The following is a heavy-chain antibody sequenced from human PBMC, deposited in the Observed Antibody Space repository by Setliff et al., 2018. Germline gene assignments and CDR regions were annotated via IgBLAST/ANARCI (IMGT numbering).Heavy chain of an antibody. CDR1: GGPFSDYY. J-gene: IGHJ5*02. CDR2: INPSGTT. Sequence: SETLSLTGTFYGGPFSDYYWGWVRQTPGKGLEWIAEINPSGTTNYIPSLKSRLTISVDTSKRQFSLKLTSVTAADTAVYYCARDVFDFRTGQAGPWGQGTLVTVSS. CDR3: ARDVFDFRTGQAGP. V-gene: IGHV4-34*01. D-gene: IGHD3-3*01.